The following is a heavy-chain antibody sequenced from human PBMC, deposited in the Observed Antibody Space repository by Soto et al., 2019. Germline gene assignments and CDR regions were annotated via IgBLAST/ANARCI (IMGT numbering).Heavy chain of an antibody. J-gene: IGHJ4*02. D-gene: IGHD6-19*01. CDR1: GGSISDNW. Sequence: QVQLQESGPGLMQPSGTLSLTCAVSGGSISDNWWSWVRQPPGKGLEWIGEIYHTGNRHYNPSLESRVTISVDKSKNHFSLDLNSVTAANTAVYYCARQIAVSGTRGFDYWGQGILVTVSS. V-gene: IGHV4-4*02. CDR3: ARQIAVSGTRGFDY. CDR2: IYHTGNR.